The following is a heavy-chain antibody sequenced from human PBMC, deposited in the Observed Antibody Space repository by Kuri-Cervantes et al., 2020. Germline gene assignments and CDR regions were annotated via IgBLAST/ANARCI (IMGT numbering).Heavy chain of an antibody. CDR2: IRSKANSYAT. CDR1: GFTFSGSA. V-gene: IGHV3-73*01. Sequence: GGSLRLSCAASGFTFSGSAMHWVRQASGKGLEWVGRIRSKANSYATAYAASVKGRFTISRDDSKNTAYLQMNSLRAEDTAVYYCARDVVVPAAIKATYYYYYGMDVWGQGTTVTVSS. CDR3: ARDVVVPAAIKATYYYYYGMDV. D-gene: IGHD2-2*01. J-gene: IGHJ6*02.